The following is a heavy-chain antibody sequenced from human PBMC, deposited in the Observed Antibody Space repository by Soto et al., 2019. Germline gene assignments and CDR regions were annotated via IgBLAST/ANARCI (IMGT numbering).Heavy chain of an antibody. CDR3: STDPYHSSSQLYNWFGP. CDR2: IKSKSDGGTT. V-gene: IGHV3-15*01. J-gene: IGHJ5*02. Sequence: PGGSLRLSCAASGFTFSKAWMSWVRQAPGKGLEWIGRIKSKSDGGTTDYAAPVKGRFTISRDDSKNTLYLQMNTLKIEDTAVYYCSTDPYHSSSQLYNWFGPWGQGT. CDR1: GFTFSKAW. D-gene: IGHD6-13*01.